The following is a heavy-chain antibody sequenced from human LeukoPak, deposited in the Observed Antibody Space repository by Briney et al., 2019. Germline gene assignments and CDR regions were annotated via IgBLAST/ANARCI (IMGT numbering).Heavy chain of an antibody. CDR1: GFTFSSYT. V-gene: IGHV3-21*01. CDR3: ATRPFPPTTVTTSYFYMDV. D-gene: IGHD4-11*01. CDR2: ISTTSSYI. Sequence: GGSLRLSCAASGFTFSSYTMNWVRQAPGKGLEWVSSISTTSSYIYYADSVKGRFTISRDNAKNSLYLQMNSLRAEDTAVYYCATRPFPPTTVTTSYFYMDVWGKGTTVTVSS. J-gene: IGHJ6*03.